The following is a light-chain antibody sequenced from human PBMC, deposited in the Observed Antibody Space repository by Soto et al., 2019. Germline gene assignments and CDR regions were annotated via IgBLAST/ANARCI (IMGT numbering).Light chain of an antibody. J-gene: IGKJ1*01. V-gene: IGKV1-5*03. CDR3: QQYQSYSRT. CDR2: KAS. CDR1: QSISSW. Sequence: DIQITQSPSTVSASAGERFTITCLASQSISSWLAWYQQKPGKAPKLLIYKASSLESGVPSRFSGSGSGTEFTLTISSLQPDDFATYYCQQYQSYSRTFGQGTKVDIK.